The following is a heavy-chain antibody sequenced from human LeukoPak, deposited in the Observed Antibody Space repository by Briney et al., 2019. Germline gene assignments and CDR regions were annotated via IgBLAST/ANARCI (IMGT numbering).Heavy chain of an antibody. J-gene: IGHJ4*02. CDR2: ISGGT. CDR1: GFTFSSYA. D-gene: IGHD6-19*01. CDR3: AKDSSSISGWLYHIDY. V-gene: IGHV3-23*01. Sequence: GGSLRLSSAASGFTFSSYAMSWVRQAPGKGLEWVSSISGGTYYADSVKGRFTISRDNSKNTLYLHMNSLRAEDTAVYYCAKDSSSISGWLYHIDYWGQGTLVTVSS.